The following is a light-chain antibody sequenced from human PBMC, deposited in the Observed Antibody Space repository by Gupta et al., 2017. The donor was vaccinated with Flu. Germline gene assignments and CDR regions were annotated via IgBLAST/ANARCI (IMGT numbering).Light chain of an antibody. J-gene: IGLJ1*01. Sequence: GQSVTISCTGTSSDVGSYSRVSWYQQPPGTAPKLMIYDVSNRPSGVPDRFSGSKSGNTASLTISGLQADDEADYYCSSYTSSSTYVFGTGTKVTVL. CDR3: SSYTSSSTYV. CDR1: SSDVGSYSR. CDR2: DVS. V-gene: IGLV2-18*02.